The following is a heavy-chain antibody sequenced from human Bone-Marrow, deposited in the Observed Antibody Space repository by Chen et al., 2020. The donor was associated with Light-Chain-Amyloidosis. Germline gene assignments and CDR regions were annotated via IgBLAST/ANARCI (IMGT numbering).Heavy chain of an antibody. D-gene: IGHD3-10*01. V-gene: IGHV3-23*01. CDR1: GFTFSSYP. CDR2: ISGSGSST. Sequence: EVQLLESGGGLVQPGGSLRLSCAASGFTFSSYPMSWVRQAPGKGLEWSSGISGSGSSTYYADSVKGRFTISRDNSKNTLYLQMNSLRAEDTAIYYCSREVTTNYGMDVWGQWTAVTVSS. CDR3: SREVTTNYGMDV. J-gene: IGHJ6*02.